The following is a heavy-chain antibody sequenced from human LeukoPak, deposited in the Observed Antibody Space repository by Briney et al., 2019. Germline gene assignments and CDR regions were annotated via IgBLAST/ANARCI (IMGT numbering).Heavy chain of an antibody. D-gene: IGHD2-2*01. V-gene: IGHV3-21*01. J-gene: IGHJ6*03. CDR1: GFTFSSYS. Sequence: PGGSLRLSCAASGFTFSSYSMNWVRQAPGKGLEWVSSISSSSSYIYYADSVKGRFTISRDNAKNSLYLQMNSLRAEDTAVYYCARDGPVVVPAAILHYYYMDVWGKGTTVTVSS. CDR2: ISSSSSYI. CDR3: ARDGPVVVPAAILHYYYMDV.